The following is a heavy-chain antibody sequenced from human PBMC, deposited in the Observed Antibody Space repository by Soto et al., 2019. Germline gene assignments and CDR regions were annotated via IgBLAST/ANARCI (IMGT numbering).Heavy chain of an antibody. CDR1: GVSISSGGYY. J-gene: IGHJ3*01. V-gene: IGHV4-31*03. CDR3: ARVSRLRFLEWSV. D-gene: IGHD3-3*01. Sequence: SETLSLTCTVSGVSISSGGYYWSWIRQHPGKGLEWIGYIYYSGSTYYNPSLKSRVTISVDTSKNQFSLKLSSVTAADTAVYYCARVSRLRFLEWSVWGQGTMVTVSS. CDR2: IYYSGST.